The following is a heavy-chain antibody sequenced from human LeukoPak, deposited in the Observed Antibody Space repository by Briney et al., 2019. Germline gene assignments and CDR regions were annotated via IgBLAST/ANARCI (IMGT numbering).Heavy chain of an antibody. Sequence: PSETLSLTCAVSGYSISSGYYWGWIRPPPGKGLEWIGSIYHSGSTYYNPSLKSRVTISVDTSKNQFSLKLSSVTAADTAVYYCAREPLEGAPLGAFDIWGQGTMVTVSS. D-gene: IGHD1-26*01. CDR3: AREPLEGAPLGAFDI. CDR1: GYSISSGYY. J-gene: IGHJ3*02. CDR2: IYHSGST. V-gene: IGHV4-38-2*02.